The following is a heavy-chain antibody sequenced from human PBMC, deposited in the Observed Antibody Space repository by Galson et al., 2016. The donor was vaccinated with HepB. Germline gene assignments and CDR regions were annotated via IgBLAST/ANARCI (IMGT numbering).Heavy chain of an antibody. D-gene: IGHD2-15*01. CDR2: IDGTGGTI. CDR1: GFTFTRYT. CDR3: ATRRPCSCVTCYGLEY. J-gene: IGHJ4*02. V-gene: IGHV3-23*01. Sequence: SLRLSCAASGFTFTRYTMHWVRQAPGKGLEWISDIDGTGGTINYADSVMARFSIFRDNSKNTLHLQMNSLRAEDTALYYCATRRPCSCVTCYGLEYWGQGTLVIVSS.